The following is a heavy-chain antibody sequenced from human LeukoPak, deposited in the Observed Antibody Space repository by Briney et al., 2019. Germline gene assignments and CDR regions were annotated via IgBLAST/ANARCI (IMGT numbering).Heavy chain of an antibody. J-gene: IGHJ4*02. V-gene: IGHV3-21*01. Sequence: TGGSLRLSCAASGFTFNTFNMNWVRQAPGKGLEWVSSITSGGDYIYYADSVKGRFTTSRDNAKNSLSLQLNSLRVEDTAVYYCARGHYDVLAASFKWTPDYWGQGTLVTVSS. CDR1: GFTFNTFN. CDR3: ARGHYDVLAASFKWTPDY. D-gene: IGHD3-9*01. CDR2: ITSGGDYI.